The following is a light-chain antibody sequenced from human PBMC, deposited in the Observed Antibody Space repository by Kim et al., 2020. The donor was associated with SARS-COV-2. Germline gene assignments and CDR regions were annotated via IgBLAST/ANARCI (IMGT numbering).Light chain of an antibody. CDR3: SQGSNCPCT. CDR1: QSVSSY. Sequence: EIVLTQSPATLSLSPGERATLSCRASQSVSSYLAWYQQKPGQAPRLLIYDASNRATGIPARFSGSGSGTDFTLTISSLEPEDFAVYYCSQGSNCPCTFGQGTKVDIK. CDR2: DAS. J-gene: IGKJ1*01. V-gene: IGKV3-11*01.